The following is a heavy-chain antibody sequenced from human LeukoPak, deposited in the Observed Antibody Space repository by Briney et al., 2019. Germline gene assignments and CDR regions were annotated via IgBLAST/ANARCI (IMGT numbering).Heavy chain of an antibody. J-gene: IGHJ6*03. Sequence: PGGSLRLSCAASGFTFSSYSMNWVRQAPGKGLEWVSVTYSNGRTYYADSVKGRFTISRDISKNTLYLQMNSLRAEDTAVYYCARVLSGRGSLYDYYYYMDVWAKGPRSPSP. CDR3: ARVLSGRGSLYDYYYYMDV. D-gene: IGHD3-10*01. V-gene: IGHV3-53*01. CDR2: TYSNGRT. CDR1: GFTFSSYS.